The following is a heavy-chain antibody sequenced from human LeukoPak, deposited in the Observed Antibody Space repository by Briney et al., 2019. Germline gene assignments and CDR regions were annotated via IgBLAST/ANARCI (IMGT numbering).Heavy chain of an antibody. CDR1: GFTFSSYS. CDR3: ASDCSSTSCHPGGDY. D-gene: IGHD2-2*01. Sequence: PGGSLRLSCAASGFTFSSYSMNWVRQAPGKGLEWVSSISSSSSYIYYADSVKGRFTISRDNAKNSLYLQMNSLRAEDTAVYYCASDCSSTSCHPGGDYWGQGTLVTVSS. CDR2: ISSSSSYI. J-gene: IGHJ4*02. V-gene: IGHV3-21*01.